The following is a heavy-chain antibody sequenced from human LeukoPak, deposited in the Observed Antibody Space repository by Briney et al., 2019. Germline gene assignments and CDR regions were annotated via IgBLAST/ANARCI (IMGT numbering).Heavy chain of an antibody. D-gene: IGHD3-3*01. V-gene: IGHV1-8*02. CDR1: GYTFTSYG. CDR2: MNPNSGNT. J-gene: IGHJ6*02. CDR3: ARSSGYYDFWSGYLPVWGYYYGMDV. Sequence: GASVKVSCKASGYTFTSYGISWVRQATGQGLEWMGWMNPNSGNTGYAQKFQGRVTMTRNTSISTAYMELSSLRSEDTAVYYCARSSGYYDFWSGYLPVWGYYYGMDVWGQGTTVTVSS.